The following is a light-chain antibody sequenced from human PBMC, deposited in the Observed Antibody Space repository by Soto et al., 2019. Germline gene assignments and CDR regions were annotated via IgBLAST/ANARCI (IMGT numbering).Light chain of an antibody. CDR3: ASWDDSLNGWV. Sequence: QSVLTQPPSASGTPGQRVTISCSGRSSNIGSNTVNWYQQLPGTAPKLVIYTNNQRPSGVPDRFSGSKSGTSASLAISGLQSEDEADYYCASWDDSLNGWVFGGGTKLTVL. V-gene: IGLV1-44*01. CDR2: TNN. CDR1: SSNIGSNT. J-gene: IGLJ3*02.